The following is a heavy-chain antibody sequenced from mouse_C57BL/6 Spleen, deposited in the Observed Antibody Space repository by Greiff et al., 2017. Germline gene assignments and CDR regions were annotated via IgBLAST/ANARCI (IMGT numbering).Heavy chain of an antibody. CDR3: ARQIYDYGYFDY. CDR2: ISSGGSYT. V-gene: IGHV5-6*01. CDR1: GFTFSSYG. Sequence: EVKLVESGGDLVKPGGSLKLSCAASGFTFSSYGMSWVRQTPDKRLEWVATISSGGSYTYYPDSVKGRFTISRDNAKNTLYLQMSSLKSEDTAMYYCARQIYDYGYFDYWGQGTTLTVSS. D-gene: IGHD2-4*01. J-gene: IGHJ2*01.